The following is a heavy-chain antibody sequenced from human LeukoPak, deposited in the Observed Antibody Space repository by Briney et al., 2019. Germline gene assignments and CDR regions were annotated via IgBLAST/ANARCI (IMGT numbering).Heavy chain of an antibody. V-gene: IGHV4-4*02. J-gene: IGHJ5*02. CDR2: IHHSGHT. Sequence: PGGSLRLSCAASGFTFSSYSMNWVRQAPGKGLEWIGEIHHSGHTNYNPSLKSRVTISLDKSKNQLSLKLNSVTAADTAIYYCAKSDYCALDLWGQGSLVSVSS. CDR1: GFTFSSYSM. CDR3: AKSDYCALDL. D-gene: IGHD2/OR15-2a*01.